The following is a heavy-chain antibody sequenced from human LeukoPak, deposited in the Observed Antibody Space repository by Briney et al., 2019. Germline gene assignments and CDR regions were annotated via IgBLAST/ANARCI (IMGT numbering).Heavy chain of an antibody. D-gene: IGHD3-22*01. CDR3: ARGCDDSSGYYQYYFDY. CDR2: INRSGST. V-gene: IGHV4-34*01. Sequence: SSETLSLTCAVYGGSFSGYYWSWIRQPPGKGLEWIGEINRSGSTNYNPSLKSRVTISVDTSKNQFSLKLSSVTAADTAVYYCARGCDDSSGYYQYYFDYWGQGTLVTVSS. J-gene: IGHJ4*02. CDR1: GGSFSGYY.